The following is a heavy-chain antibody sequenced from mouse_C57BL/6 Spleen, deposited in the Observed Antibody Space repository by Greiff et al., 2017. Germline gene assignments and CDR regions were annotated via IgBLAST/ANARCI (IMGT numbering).Heavy chain of an antibody. CDR1: GYTFTSSG. CDR3: ASSRGITTFYAMDY. D-gene: IGHD1-1*01. V-gene: IGHV1-81*01. CDR2: IYPRSGNT. J-gene: IGHJ4*01. Sequence: QVQLQQSGAELARPGASVKMSCKASGYTFTSSGISWVKQRTGQGLEWIGEIYPRSGNTYYNEKFKGKATLTADKSSSTAYLELSSLTSEDSAVYFCASSRGITTFYAMDYWGQGASVTVSS.